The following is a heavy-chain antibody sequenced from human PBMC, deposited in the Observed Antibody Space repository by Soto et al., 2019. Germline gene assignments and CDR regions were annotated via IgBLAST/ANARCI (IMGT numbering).Heavy chain of an antibody. CDR2: INHSGST. Sequence: PSETLSLTCAVYGGSFSGYYCSWIRQPPGKGLEWIGEINHSGSTNYNPSLKSRVTISVDTSKNQFSLKLSSVTAADTAVYYCARDLGYCTNGVCYSLDYFDYWGQGTLVTVSS. D-gene: IGHD2-8*01. CDR1: GGSFSGYY. J-gene: IGHJ4*02. CDR3: ARDLGYCTNGVCYSLDYFDY. V-gene: IGHV4-34*01.